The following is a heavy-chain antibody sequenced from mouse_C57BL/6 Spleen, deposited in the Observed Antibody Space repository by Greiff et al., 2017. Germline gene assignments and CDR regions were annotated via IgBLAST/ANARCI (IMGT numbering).Heavy chain of an antibody. V-gene: IGHV5-17*01. CDR3: ARDGYYLFAY. D-gene: IGHD2-3*01. Sequence: EVQLKESGGGLVKPGGSLKLSCAASGFTFSDYGMHWVRQAPEKGLEWVAYISSGSSTIYYADTVKGRFTISRDNAKNTLFLQMTSLMSEDTAMYYCARDGYYLFAYWGQGTLVTVSA. CDR1: GFTFSDYG. J-gene: IGHJ3*01. CDR2: ISSGSSTI.